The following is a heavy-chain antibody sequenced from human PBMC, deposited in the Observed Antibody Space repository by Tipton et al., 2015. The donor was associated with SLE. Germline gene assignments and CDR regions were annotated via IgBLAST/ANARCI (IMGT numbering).Heavy chain of an antibody. CDR2: IYYSGST. D-gene: IGHD3-10*01. CDR1: GGTISSSNW. V-gene: IGHV4-4*02. Sequence: SLRLSCAVSGGTISSSNWWSWVRQPPGKGLEWIGEIYYSGSTHYNPSLKSRVTIVVDKSKNQVSLNVNSVTAADTAVYYCARTNYYNSGSFDHWGQGTLVTVSS. CDR3: ARTNYYNSGSFDH. J-gene: IGHJ4*02.